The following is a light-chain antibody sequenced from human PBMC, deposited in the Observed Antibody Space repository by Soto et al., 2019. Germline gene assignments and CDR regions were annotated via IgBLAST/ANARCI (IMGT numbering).Light chain of an antibody. CDR2: EVT. V-gene: IGLV2-8*01. Sequence: QSVLTQPPPASGSPGQSVTISCTGNSNEIGGYTYASWYQQHPGKAPKLMIFEVTNRPSGVPDRFSGSKSGNTASLTVSGFKAEDEADYYCSSYAGTNNFYVFGTGTKVTVL. J-gene: IGLJ1*01. CDR1: SNEIGGYTY. CDR3: SSYAGTNNFYV.